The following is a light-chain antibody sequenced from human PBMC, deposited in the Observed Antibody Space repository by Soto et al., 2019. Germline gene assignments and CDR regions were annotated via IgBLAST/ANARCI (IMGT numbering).Light chain of an antibody. CDR1: QSISRY. CDR2: AAS. Sequence: DIEMTQSPSSLSASSGETITVACRSSQSISRYLNWYQQKPGKAPTLLISAASSLERGVPLRFSGGGSGTEFTLTISSLQPEDFATYYCQQNYRNTPWTFGQGTKVDI. J-gene: IGKJ1*01. V-gene: IGKV1-39*01. CDR3: QQNYRNTPWT.